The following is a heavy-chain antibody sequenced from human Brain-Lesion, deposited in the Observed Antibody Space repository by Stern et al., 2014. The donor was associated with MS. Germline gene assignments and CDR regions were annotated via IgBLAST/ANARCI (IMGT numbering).Heavy chain of an antibody. CDR3: ARHDSVPRPSQLYSARDRGPGYFDY. J-gene: IGHJ4*02. D-gene: IGHD1-26*01. V-gene: IGHV4-39*01. Sequence: QVQLVESGPGLVKPSETLYLTCTVSGGSISSSTYYWAWIRQPPGKGLEWIGNIYYSGFTSYNPSLKSRVTISVDMSKTQFSLKLSSVTAADTAIYYCARHDSVPRPSQLYSARDRGPGYFDYWGQGTLVTVSS. CDR2: IYYSGFT. CDR1: GGSISSSTYY.